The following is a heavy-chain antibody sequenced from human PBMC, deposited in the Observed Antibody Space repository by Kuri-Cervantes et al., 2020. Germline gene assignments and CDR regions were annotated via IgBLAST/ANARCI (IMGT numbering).Heavy chain of an antibody. D-gene: IGHD3-3*02. Sequence: GESLKISCAASGFTFSSYSMNWVRQAPGKGLEWVSAISGSGGSTSYADSVKGRFTISRDNSKNTLYLQMSSLRAEDTAVYYCALALAGPRFDSWGQGTLVTVSS. V-gene: IGHV3-23*01. CDR2: ISGSGGST. CDR1: GFTFSSYS. J-gene: IGHJ5*01. CDR3: ALALAGPRFDS.